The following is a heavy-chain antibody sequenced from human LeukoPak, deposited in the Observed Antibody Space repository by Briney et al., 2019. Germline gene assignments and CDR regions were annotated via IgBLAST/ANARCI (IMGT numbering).Heavy chain of an antibody. CDR1: GFTSSSYA. J-gene: IGHJ4*02. CDR3: AKRLYDNSGHDY. Sequence: GGSLRLSCAASGFTSSSYAMNWVRQAPGKGLEWVSLISGSGDSTYYADSVKGRFTISRDNSKNTLYLQMNSLRAEDTAVYYCAKRLYDNSGHDYWGQGTLVTVSS. D-gene: IGHD3-22*01. CDR2: ISGSGDST. V-gene: IGHV3-23*01.